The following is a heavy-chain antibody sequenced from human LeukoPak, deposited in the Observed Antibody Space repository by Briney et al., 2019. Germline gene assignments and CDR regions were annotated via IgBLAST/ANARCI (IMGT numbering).Heavy chain of an antibody. D-gene: IGHD2-2*01. CDR2: ISKSGDDT. V-gene: IGHV3-64*01. CDR3: ARIPEY. Sequence: PGGSLRLSCAASGFDFSTYAMHWVRLTPGKGLGFVSAISKSGDDTSYGNDVKGRFTISRDNIKNTVDLEMGSLRVDDTGIYYCARIPEYWGQGTVVTVSS. J-gene: IGHJ1*01. CDR1: GFDFSTYA.